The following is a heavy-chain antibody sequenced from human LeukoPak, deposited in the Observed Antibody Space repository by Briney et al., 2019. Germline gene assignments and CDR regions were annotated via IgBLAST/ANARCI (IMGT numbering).Heavy chain of an antibody. J-gene: IGHJ2*01. D-gene: IGHD5-18*01. V-gene: IGHV1-18*01. Sequence: RASVKVSCKASGYTFTSYGISWVRQAPGQGLEWMGWISAYNGNTNYAQKLQGRVTMTTDTSTSTAYMELGSLRSDDTAVYYCARVDTAMVRWYFDLWGRGTLVTVSS. CDR2: ISAYNGNT. CDR3: ARVDTAMVRWYFDL. CDR1: GYTFTSYG.